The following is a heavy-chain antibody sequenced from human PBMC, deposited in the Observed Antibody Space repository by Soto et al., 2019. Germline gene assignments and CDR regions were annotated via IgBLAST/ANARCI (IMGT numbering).Heavy chain of an antibody. CDR2: ISAYNGNT. CDR1: GYTFTSYG. CDR3: ARDRINSYYYYGMDV. J-gene: IGHJ6*02. Sequence: GASVNVSCKASGYTFTSYGISWVRQAPGQGLEWMGWISAYNGNTNYAQKFQGWVTMTRDTSISTAYMELSRLRSDDTAVYYCARDRINSYYYYGMDVWGQGTTVTVSS. D-gene: IGHD2-15*01. V-gene: IGHV1-18*01.